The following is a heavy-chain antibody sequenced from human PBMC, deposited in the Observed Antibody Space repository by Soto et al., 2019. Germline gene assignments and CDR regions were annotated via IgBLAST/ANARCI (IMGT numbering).Heavy chain of an antibody. CDR1: GGSISSYY. CDR2: IYDSGST. Sequence: SETLSLTCTVSGGSISSYYWSWIRQPPGKGLEWIGYIYDSGSTFYNPSLKSRITLSVDTSKNQFSLKLSSVTVADTAVYFCARKQAGYFYGIDYWGQGTLVTVSS. CDR3: ARKQAGYFYGIDY. V-gene: IGHV4-59*06. J-gene: IGHJ4*02. D-gene: IGHD3-10*01.